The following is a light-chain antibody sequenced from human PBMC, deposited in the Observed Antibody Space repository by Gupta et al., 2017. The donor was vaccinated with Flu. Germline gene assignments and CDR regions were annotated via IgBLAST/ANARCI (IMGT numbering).Light chain of an antibody. J-gene: IGKJ4*01. CDR2: NAS. CDR3: LHDNNYPLT. CDR1: QDISNT. Sequence: AIQMTQSPSSLSASVGDRVTITCRTSQDISNTLGWSLQEPGKAPKLLIYNASTLQSGVSSRFSGGGSGTDFILTISSLQPEDSATYYCLHDNNYPLTFGGGTKVEIK. V-gene: IGKV1-6*01.